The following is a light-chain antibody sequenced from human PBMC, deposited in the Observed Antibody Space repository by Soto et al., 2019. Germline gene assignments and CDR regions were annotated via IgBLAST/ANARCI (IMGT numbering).Light chain of an antibody. CDR3: QQYNSYPWT. Sequence: DIQMTQSPSTLSAPTGDRVTITCRASQSISSWLAWYQQKPGKAPKLLIYDASNLESGVPSRFSGSGSGTEFTLTISSLQPEDFATYYCQQYNSYPWTFGQGTRLEIK. CDR1: QSISSW. CDR2: DAS. J-gene: IGKJ5*01. V-gene: IGKV1-5*01.